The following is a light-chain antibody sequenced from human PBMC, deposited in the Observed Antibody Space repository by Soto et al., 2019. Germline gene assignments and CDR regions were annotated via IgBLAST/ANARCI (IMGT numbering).Light chain of an antibody. CDR3: QKSSSIPYT. J-gene: IGKJ2*01. CDR2: GAF. Sequence: DIQMTQSPSSLSASVGDRVTITCRASQTISTYLNWYQQIPGKAPKLLIYGAFNLQNGVPSRFSGSGSGTDFTLTISSLQPEDFATYYCQKSSSIPYTFGHGTKLEIK. V-gene: IGKV1-39*01. CDR1: QTISTY.